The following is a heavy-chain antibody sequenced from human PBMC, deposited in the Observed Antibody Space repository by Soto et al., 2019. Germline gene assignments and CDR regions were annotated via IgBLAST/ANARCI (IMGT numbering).Heavy chain of an antibody. D-gene: IGHD6-13*01. CDR3: TRLSLGSSSSSDY. CDR1: GFTFSDHY. V-gene: IGHV3-72*01. J-gene: IGHJ4*02. CDR2: IKNKANSYTT. Sequence: EVQLVESGGGLVQPEGSLRLSCAASGFTFSDHYMDWVRQAPGKGLEWVGRIKNKANSYTTEYAAHVKGRFIISRHDSKNSVFLQMNRVKTDDTAVYYCTRLSLGSSSSSDYWGQGILVTVSS.